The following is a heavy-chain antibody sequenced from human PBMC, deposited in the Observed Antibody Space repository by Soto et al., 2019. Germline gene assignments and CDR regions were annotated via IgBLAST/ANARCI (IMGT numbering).Heavy chain of an antibody. V-gene: IGHV1-18*04. Sequence: ASVKVSCKASGYTFTSYGISWLRQAPGQGLEWMGWISAYNGNTNYAQKLQGRVTMTTDTSTSTAYMELRSLRSDDTAVYYCARNSMAIYYDSSGYPFDYWGQGTLVTVSS. CDR1: GYTFTSYG. D-gene: IGHD3-22*01. J-gene: IGHJ4*02. CDR3: ARNSMAIYYDSSGYPFDY. CDR2: ISAYNGNT.